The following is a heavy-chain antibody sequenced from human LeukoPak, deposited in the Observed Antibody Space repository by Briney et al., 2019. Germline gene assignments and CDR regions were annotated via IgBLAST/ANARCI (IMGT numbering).Heavy chain of an antibody. D-gene: IGHD1-7*01. CDR1: GGSISSYY. CDR2: IYTSGST. V-gene: IGHV4-4*07. CDR3: ARALKIGTPFYYYYGMDV. J-gene: IGHJ6*02. Sequence: SETPSLTCTVSGGSISSYYWSWIRQPAGKGLEWIGRIYTSGSTNYNPSLKSRVTMSVDTSKNQFSLKLSSVTAADTAVYYCARALKIGTPFYYYYGMDVWGQGTTVTVSS.